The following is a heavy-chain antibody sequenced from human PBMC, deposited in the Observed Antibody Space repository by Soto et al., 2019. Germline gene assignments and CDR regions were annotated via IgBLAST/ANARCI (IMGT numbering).Heavy chain of an antibody. V-gene: IGHV3-23*01. CDR1: GFTFDTYA. CDR2: IGTDSNT. J-gene: IGHJ4*01. Sequence: GGSLRLSCAASGFTFDTYAMNWVRQAPGKGLAWVSAIGTDSNTHYADSVKGRFTISRDNSRTTLYLQMNSLRAEDTALYYCVRKNPGTRPFDYWGQGTLVTVSS. CDR3: VRKNPGTRPFDY.